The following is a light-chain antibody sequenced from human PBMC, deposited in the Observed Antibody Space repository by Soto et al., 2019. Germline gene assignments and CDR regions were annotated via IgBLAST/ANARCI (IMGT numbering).Light chain of an antibody. Sequence: VFSPSPGTVSLSPGERATLYCLTSHSVDSTQLAWYQQKPGQAPRLLIYGASGMATGIPDRFGGSGSGTEFTLTISRLEPEDFAVYYRQHYGGSRTFGQGTKVDIK. V-gene: IGKV3-20*01. CDR3: QHYGGSRT. J-gene: IGKJ1*01. CDR2: GAS. CDR1: HSVDSTQ.